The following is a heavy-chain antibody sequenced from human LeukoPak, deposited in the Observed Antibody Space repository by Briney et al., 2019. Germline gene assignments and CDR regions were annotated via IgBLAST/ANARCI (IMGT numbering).Heavy chain of an antibody. V-gene: IGHV3-21*01. D-gene: IGHD2-15*01. CDR2: ISSGSTYK. Sequence: GGSLRLSCAASGFTFSTYSMNWVRQAPGKGLEWVSSISSGSTYKYYTDSVTGRFTISRDNAKNSLYLQMSSLRAEDTAVYYCARDVSRISDYWGQGTLVTVSS. CDR1: GFTFSTYS. CDR3: ARDVSRISDY. J-gene: IGHJ4*02.